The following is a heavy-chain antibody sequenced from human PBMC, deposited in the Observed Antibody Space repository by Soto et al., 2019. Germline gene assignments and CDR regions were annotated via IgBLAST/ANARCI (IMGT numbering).Heavy chain of an antibody. CDR3: ARHRGVTYYFDY. CDR1: GGTFSSYT. J-gene: IGHJ4*02. V-gene: IGHV1-69*02. CDR2: IIPILGIA. D-gene: IGHD3-10*01. Sequence: ASVKVSCKASGGTFSSYTISWVRQAPGQGLEWMGRIIPILGIANYAQKFQGRVTITADKSTSTAYMELSSLRSEDTAVYYCARHRGVTYYFDYWGQGTLVTVSS.